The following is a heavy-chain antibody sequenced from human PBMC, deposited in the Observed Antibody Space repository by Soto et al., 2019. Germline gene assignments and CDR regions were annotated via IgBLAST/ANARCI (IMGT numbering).Heavy chain of an antibody. Sequence: EVQLLESGAGLVQPGGSLRLSCAASGFTFSSYAMSWFRQAPGKGLEWVSGISTSGDSTYFADSVKGRFTISRDISKDTLYLQMNSLRAGDTAVYYCAINSRYCSSTSCYADWGQGTLVNVSS. CDR2: ISTSGDST. CDR1: GFTFSSYA. V-gene: IGHV3-23*01. CDR3: AINSRYCSSTSCYAD. J-gene: IGHJ4*02. D-gene: IGHD2-2*01.